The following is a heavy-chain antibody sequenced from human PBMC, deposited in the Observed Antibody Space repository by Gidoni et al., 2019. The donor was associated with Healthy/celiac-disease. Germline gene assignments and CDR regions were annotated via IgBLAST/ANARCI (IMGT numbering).Heavy chain of an antibody. D-gene: IGHD4-4*01. CDR2: ISWNSGSI. Sequence: EVQLVESVGGLVQPGRSLRLSCAASGFTLDDYAMHWVRRAPGKGLEWVSGISWNSGSIGYADSVKGRFTISRDNAKNSMYLQMNSLRAEDTALYCCAKDTDDYSLDYWGQGTLVTVSS. J-gene: IGHJ4*02. V-gene: IGHV3-9*01. CDR1: GFTLDDYA. CDR3: AKDTDDYSLDY.